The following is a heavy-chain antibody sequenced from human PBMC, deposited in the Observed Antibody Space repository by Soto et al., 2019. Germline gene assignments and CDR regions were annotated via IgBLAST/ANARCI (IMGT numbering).Heavy chain of an antibody. CDR3: ARGKADSSGFDY. D-gene: IGHD3-22*01. Sequence: SETLSLTCTVSGGSMSSFYWSWIRLPPGKGLEWIGYIYYSGSTNYNPSLKSRVTISIDTSKNQFPLKLSSVTTADTAVYYCARGKADSSGFDYWGQGTLVTVSS. CDR1: GGSMSSFY. V-gene: IGHV4-59*01. J-gene: IGHJ4*02. CDR2: IYYSGST.